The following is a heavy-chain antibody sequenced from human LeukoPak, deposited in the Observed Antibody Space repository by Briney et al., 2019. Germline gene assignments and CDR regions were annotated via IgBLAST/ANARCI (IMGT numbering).Heavy chain of an antibody. Sequence: SQTLSLTCTVSGGSISSGSYYWSWIRQPAGKGLEWIGRIYTSGSTNYNPSLKSRVTISVDTSKNQFSLKLSSVTAADTAVYYCARGAGAAGPLQGYYFDYWGQGTLVTVSS. V-gene: IGHV4-61*02. CDR2: IYTSGST. CDR3: ARGAGAAGPLQGYYFDY. D-gene: IGHD6-13*01. J-gene: IGHJ4*02. CDR1: GGSISSGSYY.